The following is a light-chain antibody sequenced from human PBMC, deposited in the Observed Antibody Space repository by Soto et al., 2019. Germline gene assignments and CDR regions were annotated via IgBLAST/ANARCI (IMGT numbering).Light chain of an antibody. CDR1: QSVSSSY. Sequence: ETVLTQSPGTLSLSPGERATLSCRASQSVSSSYLAWYQQKPGQAPRLLIYGASSRATGIPDRFSGSGSGTDFTLTISILEPEDFAEYYCQQYVSSPPSLTFGQGTKVEI. CDR2: GAS. CDR3: QQYVSSPPSLT. V-gene: IGKV3-20*01. J-gene: IGKJ1*01.